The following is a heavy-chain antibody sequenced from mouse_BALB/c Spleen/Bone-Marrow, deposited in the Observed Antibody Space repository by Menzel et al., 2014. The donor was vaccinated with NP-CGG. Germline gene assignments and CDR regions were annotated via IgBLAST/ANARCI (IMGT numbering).Heavy chain of an antibody. V-gene: IGHV1-7*01. J-gene: IGHJ2*01. CDR1: GYTFTTYW. D-gene: IGHD1-1*01. CDR2: INPSTGYT. Sequence: QVQLQQPGAELAKPGASVKMSCKASGYTFTTYWMHWVKQRPGQGLEWIGYINPSTGYTEYIQKFKDKATLTADKSSSTAYMQLNSLTSEDSSVYYCVLITPVASDYWGQGTTLTVSS. CDR3: VLITPVASDY.